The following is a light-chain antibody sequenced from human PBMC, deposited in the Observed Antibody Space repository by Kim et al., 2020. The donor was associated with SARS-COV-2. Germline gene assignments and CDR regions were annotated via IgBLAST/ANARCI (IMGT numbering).Light chain of an antibody. CDR2: ENS. CDR1: SASIATNY. V-gene: IGLV6-57*03. CDR3: QSYDTRNRVV. J-gene: IGLJ2*01. Sequence: NFMLTQPHSVSESPWKTVILSCTRSSASIATNYVQWYQQRPGSAPTTVIYENSQRPSGVPARFSGSIDISSNSASLTISGLKTEDEADYYCQSYDTRNRVVFGGGTQLTVL.